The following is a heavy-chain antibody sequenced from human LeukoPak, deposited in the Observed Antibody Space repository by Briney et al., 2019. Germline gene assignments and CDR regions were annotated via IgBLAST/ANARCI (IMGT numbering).Heavy chain of an antibody. Sequence: PGGSLRLSCAASGFTFSSYAMHWVRQAPGKGLEWVSSISSSSSYIYHADSVKGRFTISRDNAKNSLYLQMNSLRAEDTAVYYCARDRHHRFGELFPWGQGTRVTVSS. J-gene: IGHJ4*02. CDR2: ISSSSSYI. CDR1: GFTFSSYA. D-gene: IGHD3-10*01. CDR3: ARDRHHRFGELFP. V-gene: IGHV3-21*01.